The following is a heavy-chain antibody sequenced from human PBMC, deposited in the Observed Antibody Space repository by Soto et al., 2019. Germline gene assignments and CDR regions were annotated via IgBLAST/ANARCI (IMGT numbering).Heavy chain of an antibody. V-gene: IGHV4-59*08. CDR3: ARRIVATETFAY. D-gene: IGHD5-12*01. CDR1: GGSMLSYY. CDR2: IYYSGST. J-gene: IGHJ4*02. Sequence: QVRLQESGPGLVKPSETLSLTCTVSGGSMLSYYWSWIRQPPGRGLEWIGIIYYSGSTKSNPSLNSRVTLSVGTSTNQFALTVTSVTAADTAVYYCARRIVATETFAYCGQGTLITVSS.